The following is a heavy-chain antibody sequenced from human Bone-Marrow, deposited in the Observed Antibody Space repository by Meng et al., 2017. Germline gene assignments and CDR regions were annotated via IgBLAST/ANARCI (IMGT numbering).Heavy chain of an antibody. CDR3: TTGTGIVVVVAATGGIGAFDI. CDR2: MKSNVDGGTV. V-gene: IGHV3-15*01. J-gene: IGHJ3*02. CDR1: GFTFSSYS. Sequence: SCAASGFTFSSYSMNWVRQAPGKGLEWIGRMKSNVDGGTVDYAAAVKGRFFISRDDSENTLYLQMNSLKTEDTAVYYCTTGTGIVVVVAATGGIGAFDIWGQGTMVTVSS. D-gene: IGHD2-15*01.